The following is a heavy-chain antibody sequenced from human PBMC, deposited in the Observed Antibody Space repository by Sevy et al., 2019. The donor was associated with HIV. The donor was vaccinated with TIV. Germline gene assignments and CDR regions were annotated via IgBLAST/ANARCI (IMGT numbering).Heavy chain of an antibody. J-gene: IGHJ4*02. CDR2: INPNSGQT. D-gene: IGHD3-10*01. Sequence: ASVKVSCTASGYTFANLDINWVRQAPGQGLEWMGWINPNSGQTSYALKFRDRVTMTRDTSIDTAYMELRSLRSDDTAVYYCGRGIEAGIDYWGQGSLVTVSS. V-gene: IGHV1-8*01. CDR1: GYTFANLD. CDR3: GRGIEAGIDY.